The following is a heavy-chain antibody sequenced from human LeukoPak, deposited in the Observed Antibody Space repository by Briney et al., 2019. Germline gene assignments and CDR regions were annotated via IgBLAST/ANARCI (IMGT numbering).Heavy chain of an antibody. J-gene: IGHJ4*02. Sequence: GGSLRLSCVASGFTFSIYTMSWVRQAPGKGLEWVSSITSSSSSIYSADSVKGRLTISRDNAKNSLYLEMNGLRDEDTAVYYCARDLAWGAYWGQGNLVTVSS. CDR3: ARDLAWGAY. CDR1: GFTFSIYT. D-gene: IGHD4/OR15-4a*01. CDR2: ITSSSSSI. V-gene: IGHV3-21*01.